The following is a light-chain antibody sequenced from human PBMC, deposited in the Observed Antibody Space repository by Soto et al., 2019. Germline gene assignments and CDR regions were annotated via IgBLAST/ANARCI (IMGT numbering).Light chain of an antibody. CDR2: DAS. Sequence: ELVITQSPATLSVSPGESATLSCRASQSVGDNLAWYQVKPGQAPRLLIYDASRRASGVPARFSGSGSGTDFTLTISSLEPEDSAIYYCQQRNIWPPVTFGQGTRLEIK. J-gene: IGKJ5*01. CDR3: QQRNIWPPVT. V-gene: IGKV3-11*01. CDR1: QSVGDN.